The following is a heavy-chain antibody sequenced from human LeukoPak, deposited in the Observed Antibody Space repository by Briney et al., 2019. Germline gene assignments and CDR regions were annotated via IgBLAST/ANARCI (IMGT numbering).Heavy chain of an antibody. CDR3: ARGGRYFGWLFLGGFSYYYYMDV. CDR2: MNPNSGNT. Sequence: ASVKVSCKASGYTFTSYDINWVRQATGQGLEWMGWMNPNSGNTGYAQKFQGRVTITRNTSISTAYMELSNLRSEDTAVYYCARGGRYFGWLFLGGFSYYYYMDVWGKGTTVTVSS. CDR1: GYTFTSYD. J-gene: IGHJ6*03. V-gene: IGHV1-8*03. D-gene: IGHD3-9*01.